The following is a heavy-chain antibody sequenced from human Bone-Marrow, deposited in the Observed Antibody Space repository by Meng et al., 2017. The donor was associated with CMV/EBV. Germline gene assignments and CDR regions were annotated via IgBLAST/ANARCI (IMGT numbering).Heavy chain of an antibody. CDR1: GFTFSSYS. CDR3: ARAKCSSTSCYEYY. Sequence: GGSLRLSCAASGFTFSSYSMNWVRQAPGKGLEWVSYISSSSSTIYYADSVKGRFTISRDNAKNSLYLQMNSLRAEDTAVYYCARAKCSSTSCYEYYWGQGTLVTVSS. V-gene: IGHV3-48*04. J-gene: IGHJ4*02. D-gene: IGHD2-2*01. CDR2: ISSSSSTI.